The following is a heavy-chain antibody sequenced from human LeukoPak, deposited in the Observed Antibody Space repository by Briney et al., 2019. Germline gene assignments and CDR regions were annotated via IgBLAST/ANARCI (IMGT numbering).Heavy chain of an antibody. CDR2: INHSGST. CDR1: GGSFSGYY. J-gene: IGHJ4*02. CDR3: ARGYSGYDPFDY. Sequence: SETLSLTCAVYGGSFSGYYWSWIRQPPGKGLEWIGEINHSGSTNYNPSLKSRVTISVDTSKNQFSLKLSSVTAADTAVYYCARGYSGYDPFDYWGQGTLVTVSS. V-gene: IGHV4-34*01. D-gene: IGHD5-12*01.